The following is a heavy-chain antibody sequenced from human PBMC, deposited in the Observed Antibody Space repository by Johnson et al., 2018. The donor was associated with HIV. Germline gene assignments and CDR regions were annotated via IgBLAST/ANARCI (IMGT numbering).Heavy chain of an antibody. CDR3: ATGFGPAFEM. D-gene: IGHD3-16*01. V-gene: IGHV3-15*01. Sequence: VQLVESGGGLVQPGGSLRLSCAASGFIFSNAWMHWVRQAPGKGLEWVGRIKSKTHGETTDYAAPVKGRFSISRDDSKNTLYLQMNSLKTEDTAVYYCATGFGPAFEMWGQGTMVTVSS. CDR2: IKSKTHGETT. CDR1: GFIFSNAW. J-gene: IGHJ3*02.